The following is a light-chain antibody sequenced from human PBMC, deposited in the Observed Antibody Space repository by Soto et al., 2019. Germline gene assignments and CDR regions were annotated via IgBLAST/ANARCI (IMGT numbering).Light chain of an antibody. V-gene: IGLV2-14*01. CDR2: EVS. J-gene: IGLJ1*01. CDR1: SSDVGGYNY. Sequence: QSVLTQPASVSGPPGQSITISCTGTSSDVGGYNYVSWYQQHPGKAPKLIIYEVSNRPSGVSNRFSGSKSGNTASLTISGLQAEDEADYSCTSYTTSSTLVFGTGTKVTVL. CDR3: TSYTTSSTLV.